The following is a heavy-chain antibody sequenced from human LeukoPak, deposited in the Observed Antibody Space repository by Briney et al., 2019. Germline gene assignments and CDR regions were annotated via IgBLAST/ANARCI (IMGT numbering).Heavy chain of an antibody. Sequence: GGSLRLSCAASGFTFSSYSMTWVRQAPGKGLEWVSSFTSRSRSIYYADSVKGRFTISRDSSKSTLFLQMNDLGVEDTAKFYCAKSLFTSATGTGRAFHIWGQGTMVSVSS. CDR3: AKSLFTSATGTGRAFHI. CDR1: GFTFSSYS. D-gene: IGHD1-1*01. CDR2: FTSRSRSI. J-gene: IGHJ3*02. V-gene: IGHV3-21*04.